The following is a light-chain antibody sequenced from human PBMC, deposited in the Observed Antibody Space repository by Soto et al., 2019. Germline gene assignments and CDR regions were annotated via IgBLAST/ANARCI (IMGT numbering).Light chain of an antibody. CDR2: DGT. J-gene: IGLJ2*01. CDR3: QVWDSGSDHVV. CDR1: NIETKS. Sequence: SYELTQPPSLSVVPGQAARITCGGNNIETKSVHWYQQKPGQAPVLVVYDGTDRPSGIPERFSGSTSGKTATLTISRVEAGDEADYYCQVWDSGSDHVVFGGGTKLTVL. V-gene: IGLV3-21*02.